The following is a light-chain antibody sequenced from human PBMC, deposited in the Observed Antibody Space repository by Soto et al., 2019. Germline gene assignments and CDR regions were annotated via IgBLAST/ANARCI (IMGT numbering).Light chain of an antibody. Sequence: QSAVTQPPSASGSPGQSVTISCTGTSSDVGGYNYVSWYQQHPGKAPKLMIYEVSKRPSGVPDRFSGSKSGNTASLTVSGLQAEDEADYYCTSYAGDTSLGVLGGGTKVTVL. J-gene: IGLJ3*02. CDR2: EVS. CDR3: TSYAGDTSLGV. V-gene: IGLV2-8*01. CDR1: SSDVGGYNY.